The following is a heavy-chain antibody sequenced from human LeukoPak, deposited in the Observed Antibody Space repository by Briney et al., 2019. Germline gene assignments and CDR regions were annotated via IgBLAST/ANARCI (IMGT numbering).Heavy chain of an antibody. V-gene: IGHV1-2*06. CDR3: ARGYNYGHDY. Sequence: ASVKVSCKASGYTFSGYNMHWVRQAPGQGLEWMGRVISHSGGTNYAPRFQGRVAMTRDTSTSTAYMELSRLKSDDTAVCYCARGYNYGHDYWGQGTLVTVSS. D-gene: IGHD5-18*01. CDR2: VISHSGGT. J-gene: IGHJ4*02. CDR1: GYTFSGYN.